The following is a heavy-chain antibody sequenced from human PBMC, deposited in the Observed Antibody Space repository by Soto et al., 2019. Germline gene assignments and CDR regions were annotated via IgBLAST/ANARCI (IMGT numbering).Heavy chain of an antibody. V-gene: IGHV4-30-4*01. CDR2: IYYSGST. D-gene: IGHD4-17*01. J-gene: IGHJ2*01. Sequence: QVQLQESGPGLVKPSQTLSLTCTVSGGSISSGDYYWSWIRQPPGKVLEWIGYIYYSGSTYYNPSLKRRVTISVDTSKNQFALKLSSVTAADTAVYYCARVPATVATRDWYFDLWGRGTLVTVSS. CDR3: ARVPATVATRDWYFDL. CDR1: GGSISSGDYY.